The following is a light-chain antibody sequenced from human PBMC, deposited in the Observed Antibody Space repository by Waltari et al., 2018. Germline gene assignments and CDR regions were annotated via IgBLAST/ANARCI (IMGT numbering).Light chain of an antibody. CDR3: CSYATGSSYV. J-gene: IGLJ1*01. V-gene: IGLV2-23*02. Sequence: QSALTQPASVSGSPGQSITISCTGTSSDIGGYNRVSWYQQHPGKAPKLIIFDVTKRPSGVSNRFSGSKSGNTASLTISGVQAEDEADYYGCSYATGSSYVFGTGTKVTVL. CDR2: DVT. CDR1: SSDIGGYNR.